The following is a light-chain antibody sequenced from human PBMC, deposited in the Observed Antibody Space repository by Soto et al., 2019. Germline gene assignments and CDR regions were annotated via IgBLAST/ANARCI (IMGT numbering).Light chain of an antibody. Sequence: QSALTQPASVSGSPGQSITISCTGTSSDVGGYNYVSWYQQHPGKAPKLMIYDVSNWPSGVSNRFSGSKSGNTASLTISRLQAEDEADYYCSSYTNSSPFVFGTGPMLTVL. CDR1: SSDVGGYNY. CDR3: SSYTNSSPFV. J-gene: IGLJ1*01. V-gene: IGLV2-14*01. CDR2: DVS.